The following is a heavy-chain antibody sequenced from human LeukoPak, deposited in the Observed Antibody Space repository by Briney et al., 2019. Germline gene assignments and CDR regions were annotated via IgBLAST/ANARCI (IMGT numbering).Heavy chain of an antibody. J-gene: IGHJ4*02. CDR3: ASGARPFDY. V-gene: IGHV1-2*02. CDR1: GGTFSSYA. D-gene: IGHD1-26*01. CDR2: INPNSGGT. Sequence: GASVKVSCKASGGTFSSYAISWVRQAPGQGLEWMGWINPNSGGTNYAQKFQGRVTMTRDTSISTAYMELSRLRSDDTAVYYCASGARPFDYWGQGTLVTVSS.